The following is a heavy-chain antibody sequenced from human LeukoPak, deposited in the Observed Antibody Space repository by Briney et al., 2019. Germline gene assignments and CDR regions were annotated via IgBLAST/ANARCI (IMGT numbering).Heavy chain of an antibody. CDR1: GFIFSSYW. CDR2: IHPDGSET. CDR3: ARDNKAAGFGHPNWFDP. D-gene: IGHD3-10*01. V-gene: IGHV3-7*01. J-gene: IGHJ5*02. Sequence: PGGSLRLSCEASGFIFSSYWMGWVRQVPGKGLEWVANIHPDGSETSYVDSVKGRFTISRDNSKNTLYLQMNSLRAEDTAVYYCARDNKAAGFGHPNWFDPWGQGTLVTVSS.